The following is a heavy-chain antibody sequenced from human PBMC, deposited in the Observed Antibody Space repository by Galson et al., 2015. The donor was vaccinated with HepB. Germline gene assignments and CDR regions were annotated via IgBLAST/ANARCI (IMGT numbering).Heavy chain of an antibody. CDR1: GGTFSSYA. CDR3: ASKSSSSGGYYYYMDV. CDR2: IIPIFGTA. D-gene: IGHD6-6*01. Sequence: SVKVSCKASGGTFSSYAISWVRQAPGQGLEWMGGIIPIFGTANYAQKFQGRVTITADESTSTAYMELSSLRSEDTAVYYCASKSSSSGGYYYYMDVWGKGTTVTVSS. V-gene: IGHV1-69*13. J-gene: IGHJ6*03.